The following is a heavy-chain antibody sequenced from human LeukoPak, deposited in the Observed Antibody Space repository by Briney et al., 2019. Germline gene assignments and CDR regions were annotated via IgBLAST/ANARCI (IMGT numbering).Heavy chain of an antibody. J-gene: IGHJ3*02. D-gene: IGHD3-3*01. CDR3: AGPRGVVDAFDI. CDR1: GGSISSYY. CDR2: IYYSGST. Sequence: SETLSLTCTVSGGSISSYYWSWIRQPPGKGLEWIGYIYYSGSTNYNPSLKSRVTISVDTSKNQFSLKLSSVTAADTAVYYCAGPRGVVDAFDIWGQGTMVTVSS. V-gene: IGHV4-59*01.